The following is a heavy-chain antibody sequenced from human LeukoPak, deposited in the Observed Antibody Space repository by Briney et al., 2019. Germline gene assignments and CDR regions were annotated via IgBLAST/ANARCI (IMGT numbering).Heavy chain of an antibody. Sequence: GGSLRISCAASGFTFPSYAMSWVRQAPGKGLEWVSAISHSGDVTYVAESVKGRFTISRDNSKNTLFLQMNSLTVEDSAVYYCAKDISIGRYCTNGLCSPFDYWGQGTLVTVSS. CDR2: ISHSGDVT. J-gene: IGHJ4*02. V-gene: IGHV3-23*01. CDR3: AKDISIGRYCTNGLCSPFDY. CDR1: GFTFPSYA. D-gene: IGHD2-8*01.